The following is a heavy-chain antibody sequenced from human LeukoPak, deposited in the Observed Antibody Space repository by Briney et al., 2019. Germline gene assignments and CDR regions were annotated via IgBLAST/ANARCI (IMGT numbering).Heavy chain of an antibody. CDR2: INHRGGT. CDR1: GGSFSGYY. J-gene: IGHJ4*02. Sequence: SETLSLTCGVYGGSFSGYYWNWIRQPPGMGLEWIGEINHRGGTGYNPSLKSRVTISVDRSKNQFSLKLNSVTAADTAVYYCARSDYGGNSGFDYWGQGTLVTVSS. V-gene: IGHV4-34*01. CDR3: ARSDYGGNSGFDY. D-gene: IGHD4-23*01.